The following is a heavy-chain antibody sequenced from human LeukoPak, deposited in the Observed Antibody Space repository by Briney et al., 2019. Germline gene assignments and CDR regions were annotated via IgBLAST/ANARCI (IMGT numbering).Heavy chain of an antibody. J-gene: IGHJ4*02. CDR2: IRSKANSYAT. Sequence: GGSLRLSCAASGFTFSGSAMHWVRQASGKGLEWVGRIRSKANSYATAYAASVKGRFTISRDDSKNTAYLQMNSLKTEDTAVYYCTSHDYINYAEFDYWGQGTLVTVSS. CDR1: GFTFSGSA. D-gene: IGHD4-4*01. V-gene: IGHV3-73*01. CDR3: TSHDYINYAEFDY.